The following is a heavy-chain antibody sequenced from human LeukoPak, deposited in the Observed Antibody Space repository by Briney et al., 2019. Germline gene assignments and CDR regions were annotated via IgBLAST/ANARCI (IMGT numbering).Heavy chain of an antibody. D-gene: IGHD2-2*01. CDR1: GFTFSSYA. J-gene: IGHJ5*02. V-gene: IGHV3-23*01. CDR2: ISASGNST. CDR3: ARLPNYATGWLNWFDP. Sequence: GGSLRLSCAASGFTFSSYAMSWVRQAPGKGLEWVSGISASGNSTYYADSVKGRFTISRDNSKNTLYLRMNSLRAEDTALYYSARLPNYATGWLNWFDPGGQGTLVTVHS.